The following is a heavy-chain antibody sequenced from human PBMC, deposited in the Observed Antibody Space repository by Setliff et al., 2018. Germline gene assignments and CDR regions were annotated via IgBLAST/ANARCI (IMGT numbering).Heavy chain of an antibody. CDR1: GFTFSNYG. D-gene: IGHD7-27*01. CDR3: AKARKRINWGIQYYYGMDV. Sequence: GGSLRLSCAASGFTFSNYGMHWVRQAPGKGLEWVAAIWFDGTKKYYGDSVKGRFTISRDNSKNTLFLQMNSLRVEDTAVYYRAKARKRINWGIQYYYGMDVWGQGTTVTVSS. V-gene: IGHV3-33*06. CDR2: IWFDGTKK. J-gene: IGHJ6*02.